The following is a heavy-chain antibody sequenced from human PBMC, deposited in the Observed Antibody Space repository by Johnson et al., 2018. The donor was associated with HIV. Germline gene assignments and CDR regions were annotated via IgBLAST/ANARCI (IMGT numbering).Heavy chain of an antibody. D-gene: IGHD1-26*01. J-gene: IGHJ3*02. V-gene: IGHV3-30-3*01. CDR1: GFTFSSYA. Sequence: QVQLVESGGGVVQPGRSLRLSCAASGFTFSSYAMHWVRQAPGKGLEWVAVISYDGSNKYYADSVKGRFTISRDNSKNTLYLQMNSLRAEDTAVYYWARALEVGATTANEAFDIWGQGTMVTVSS. CDR3: ARALEVGATTANEAFDI. CDR2: ISYDGSNK.